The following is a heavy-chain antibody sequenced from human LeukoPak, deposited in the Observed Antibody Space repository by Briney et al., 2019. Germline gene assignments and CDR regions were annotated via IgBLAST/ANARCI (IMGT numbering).Heavy chain of an antibody. CDR3: ARGFVQYYYDSSGYYNWFDP. CDR1: GFTFSSYG. J-gene: IGHJ5*02. D-gene: IGHD3-22*01. V-gene: IGHV3-30*03. CDR2: ISYDGSNK. Sequence: GRSLRLSCAASGFTFSSYGMHWVRQAPGKGLEWVAVISYDGSNKYYADSVKGRFTISRDNSKNTLYLQMNTLRAEDTAVYYCARGFVQYYYDSSGYYNWFDPWGQGTLVTVSS.